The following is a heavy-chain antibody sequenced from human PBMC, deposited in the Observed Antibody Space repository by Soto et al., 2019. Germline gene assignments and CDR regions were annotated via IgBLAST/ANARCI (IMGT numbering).Heavy chain of an antibody. CDR3: ARAPYCGGDCYDLGFAY. CDR1: GFTFSSYS. Sequence: GGSLRLSCAASGFTFSSYSMNWVRQAPGKGLEWVSSISSSSSYIYYADSVKGRFTISRDNAKNSLYLQMNSLRAEDTAVYYCARAPYCGGDCYDLGFAYWGQGTLVTVSS. CDR2: ISSSSSYI. J-gene: IGHJ4*02. V-gene: IGHV3-21*01. D-gene: IGHD2-21*02.